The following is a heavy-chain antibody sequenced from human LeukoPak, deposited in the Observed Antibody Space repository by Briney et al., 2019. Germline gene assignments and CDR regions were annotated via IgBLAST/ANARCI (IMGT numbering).Heavy chain of an antibody. CDR3: ATRKSRYGGDY. CDR2: IYSGGGT. J-gene: IGHJ4*02. CDR1: GFTVSSNY. V-gene: IGHV3-53*01. D-gene: IGHD3-10*01. Sequence: PGGSLRLSCAASGFTVSSNYMTWVRQAPGKGLEWVSVIYSGGGTYYADSVKGRFTISRDNSKNTLYLQMNSLRAEDTAVYYCATRKSRYGGDYWGQGTLVTVSS.